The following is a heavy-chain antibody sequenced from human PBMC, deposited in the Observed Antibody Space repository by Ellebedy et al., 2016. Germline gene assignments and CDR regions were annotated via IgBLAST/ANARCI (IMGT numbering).Heavy chain of an antibody. CDR3: ARGGGCGSGDCWAFDY. CDR2: ISYDGSNK. CDR1: GFTFSSYA. J-gene: IGHJ4*02. D-gene: IGHD2-21*02. Sequence: GESLKISCAASGFTFSSYAMHWVRQAPGKGLEWVAVISYDGSNKYYADSVKGRFTISRDNSKNTLYLQMNSLRAEDTAMYYCARGGGCGSGDCWAFDYWGQGALVTVSS. V-gene: IGHV3-30-3*01.